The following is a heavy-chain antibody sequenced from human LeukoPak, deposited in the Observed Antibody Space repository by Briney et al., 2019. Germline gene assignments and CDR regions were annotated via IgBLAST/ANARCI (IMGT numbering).Heavy chain of an antibody. V-gene: IGHV5-51*01. CDR2: IYPGDSNV. J-gene: IGHJ4*02. D-gene: IGHD1-26*01. CDR1: GHRFINYW. Sequence: PGESLKISCRASGHRFINYWIGWVRQMPGKGLEWVGLIYPGDSNVRYSPSFQGQVTISADRSINTAYLQWSSLRTSDTAMYYCTRDWELGYWGQGTLVTVSS. CDR3: TRDWELGY.